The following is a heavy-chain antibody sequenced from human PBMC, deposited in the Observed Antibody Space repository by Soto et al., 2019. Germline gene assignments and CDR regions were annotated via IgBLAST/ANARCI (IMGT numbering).Heavy chain of an antibody. Sequence: VASVKVSCKASGYTFTSYYMHWVRQAPGQGLEWMGIINPSGGSTSYAQKFQGRVTMTRDTSTSTVYMELSSLRSEDTAVYYCARETIRWLTRSNGMDVWGQGTTVTVSS. V-gene: IGHV1-46*01. D-gene: IGHD4-17*01. CDR1: GYTFTSYY. CDR3: ARETIRWLTRSNGMDV. CDR2: INPSGGST. J-gene: IGHJ6*02.